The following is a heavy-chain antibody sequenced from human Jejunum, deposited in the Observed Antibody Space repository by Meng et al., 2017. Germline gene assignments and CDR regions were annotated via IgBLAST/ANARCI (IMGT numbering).Heavy chain of an antibody. CDR2: VSPSSGNT. Sequence: QVPLVQSGAEMKTPGASMKVSCKASGYTFTTYDINWVRQATGQGLEWMGWVSPSSGNTRYAQKFQGRVTMTRDTSISTVYMELTSLKSDDTAVYYCARGVGDLGDYWGQGTLVTASS. D-gene: IGHD3-16*01. J-gene: IGHJ4*02. CDR1: GYTFTTYD. V-gene: IGHV1-8*01. CDR3: ARGVGDLGDY.